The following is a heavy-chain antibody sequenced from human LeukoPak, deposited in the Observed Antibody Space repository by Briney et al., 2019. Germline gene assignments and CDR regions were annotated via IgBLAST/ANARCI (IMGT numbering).Heavy chain of an antibody. CDR2: IYHGDSDT. CDR3: ARRDGSGSPHFDY. V-gene: IGHV5-51*01. CDR1: GYRFSSYW. J-gene: IGHJ4*02. D-gene: IGHD3-10*01. Sequence: GESLKISCKGSGYRFSSYWIGWVRQMPGKGLEWMGIIYHGDSDTRYSPSFQGLVTISADKSISTAYLQWSSLKASDTAMYFCARRDGSGSPHFDYWGQGTLVTVPS.